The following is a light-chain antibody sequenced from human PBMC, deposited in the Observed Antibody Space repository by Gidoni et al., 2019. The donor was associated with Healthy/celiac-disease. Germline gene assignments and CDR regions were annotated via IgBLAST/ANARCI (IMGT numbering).Light chain of an antibody. J-gene: IGKJ2*01. CDR1: QSVSSSY. CDR3: QQYGSSPRYT. Sequence: EIVLTQSPGTLSLSPGERATLSCRASQSVSSSYLAWYQQKPGQAPRLLIYGASSRATCIPDRFSGSVSGTDFTLTISRLEPEDFAVYYCQQYGSSPRYTFGQGTKLEIK. CDR2: GAS. V-gene: IGKV3-20*01.